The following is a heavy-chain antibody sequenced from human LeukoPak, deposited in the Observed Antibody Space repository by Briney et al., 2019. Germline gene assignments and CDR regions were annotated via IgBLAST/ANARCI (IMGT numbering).Heavy chain of an antibody. CDR1: GYTFTGYY. D-gene: IGHD5-18*01. V-gene: IGHV1-2*02. Sequence: ASVKVSCKASGYTFTGYYMHWVRQAPGQGLEWMGWINPNSGGTNYAQKFQGRVTMTRDTSISTAYMELSRLRSDDTAVYYCATTPLEYTYGYDYWGQGTLVTVSS. CDR2: INPNSGGT. J-gene: IGHJ4*02. CDR3: ATTPLEYTYGYDY.